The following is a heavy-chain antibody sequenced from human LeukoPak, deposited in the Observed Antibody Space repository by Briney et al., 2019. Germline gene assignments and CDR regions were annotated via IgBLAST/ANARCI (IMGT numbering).Heavy chain of an antibody. V-gene: IGHV3-9*01. J-gene: IGHJ4*02. D-gene: IGHD6-13*01. CDR3: AKDSSSWTAAGFDY. Sequence: GGSLRLSCAASGFTFDDYAMHWVRQAPGKGLEWVSGISWNSGSIGYTDSVKGRFTISRDNAKNSLYLQMNSLRAEDTALYYCAKDSSSWTAAGFDYWGQGTLVTVSS. CDR2: ISWNSGSI. CDR1: GFTFDDYA.